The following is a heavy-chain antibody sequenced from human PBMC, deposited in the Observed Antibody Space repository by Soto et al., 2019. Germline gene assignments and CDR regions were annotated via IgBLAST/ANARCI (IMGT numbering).Heavy chain of an antibody. D-gene: IGHD6-19*01. J-gene: IGHJ4*02. CDR2: ISSSSSYI. Sequence: EVQLVDSGGGLVKPGGSLRLSCAASGFTFSSYSMNWVRQAPGKGLEWVSSISSSSSYIYYADSVKGRFTISRDNAKNSLYLQMNSLRVEDTAVYFCAKDSATLAVAGTRSDYWGQGTLVTVSS. CDR3: AKDSATLAVAGTRSDY. V-gene: IGHV3-21*01. CDR1: GFTFSSYS.